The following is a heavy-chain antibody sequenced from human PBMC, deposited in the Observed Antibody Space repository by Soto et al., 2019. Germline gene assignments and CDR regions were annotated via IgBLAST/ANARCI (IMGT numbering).Heavy chain of an antibody. CDR2: IIPILGIA. Sequence: ASVKASCKASGGTFSSYTISWVQQAPGQGLEWMGRIIPILGIANYAQKFQGRVTITADKSTSTAYMELSSLRPEDTAVYYCARALANDYGDPDAFDIWGQGTMVTVSS. V-gene: IGHV1-69*02. CDR1: GGTFSSYT. D-gene: IGHD4-17*01. J-gene: IGHJ3*02. CDR3: ARALANDYGDPDAFDI.